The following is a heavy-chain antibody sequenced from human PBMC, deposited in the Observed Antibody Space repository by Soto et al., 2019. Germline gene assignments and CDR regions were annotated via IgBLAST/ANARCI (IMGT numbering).Heavy chain of an antibody. CDR3: ARDHPGRPAARVNWFDP. J-gene: IGHJ5*02. V-gene: IGHV4-31*03. CDR1: GGSISSGGYY. Sequence: PSETLSLTCTVSGGSISSGGYYWSWIRQHPGKGLEWIGYIYYSGSTYYNPSLKSRVTISVDTSKNQFSLKLSSVTAADTAVYYCARDHPGRPAARVNWFDPWGQGTLVTVSS. D-gene: IGHD6-6*01. CDR2: IYYSGST.